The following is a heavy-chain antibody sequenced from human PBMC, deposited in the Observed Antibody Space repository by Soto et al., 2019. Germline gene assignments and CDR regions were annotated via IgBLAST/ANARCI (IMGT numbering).Heavy chain of an antibody. D-gene: IGHD6-19*01. Sequence: QITLKESGPPLMKPTQTLTLTCTFSGFSLSTTGMNVGWIRQPPGKALEWLALISWVDNKAYNPSLKSRLTVTKDTSKHQVVLTMTNMDPADTATYYCAHRDVYASGWAFDYWGQGSLVTVSS. CDR1: GFSLSTTGMN. J-gene: IGHJ4*02. CDR3: AHRDVYASGWAFDY. CDR2: ISWVDNK. V-gene: IGHV2-5*02.